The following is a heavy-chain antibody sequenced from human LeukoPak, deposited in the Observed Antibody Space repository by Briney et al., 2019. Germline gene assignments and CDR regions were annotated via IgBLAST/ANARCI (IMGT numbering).Heavy chain of an antibody. CDR1: GFTFSNAW. CDR2: IRSNADGGTT. J-gene: IGHJ6*03. V-gene: IGHV3-15*01. CDR3: TTDPKDVTIFGVVIHMDV. D-gene: IGHD3-3*01. Sequence: PGGSLRLSCAASGFTFSNAWMTWVRQAPGKGLEWVGRIRSNADGGTTDYVAPVEGRFTISRDDSKNTLYLQMNRLKTEDTGVYYCTTDPKDVTIFGVVIHMDVWGKGTTVTVSS.